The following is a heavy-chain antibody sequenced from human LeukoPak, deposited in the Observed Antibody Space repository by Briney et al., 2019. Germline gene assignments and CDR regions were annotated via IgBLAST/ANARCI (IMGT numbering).Heavy chain of an antibody. Sequence: ASVKVSCKASGYTFTSYDINWVRQATGQGLEWMGWMNPNSGNTGYAQKFQGRVTMTRNTSISTAYMELSSLRSEDTAVYYCARVKPAYSYGPGYSSSWLPIPAPYYYYYYGMDVWGQGTTVTVSS. D-gene: IGHD6-13*01. CDR1: GYTFTSYD. CDR3: ARVKPAYSYGPGYSSSWLPIPAPYYYYYYGMDV. J-gene: IGHJ6*02. CDR2: MNPNSGNT. V-gene: IGHV1-8*01.